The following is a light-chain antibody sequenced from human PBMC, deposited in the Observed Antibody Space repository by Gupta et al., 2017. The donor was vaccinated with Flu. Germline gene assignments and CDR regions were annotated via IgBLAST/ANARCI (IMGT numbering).Light chain of an antibody. J-gene: IGKJ1*01. CDR2: AAS. V-gene: IGKV1-39*01. CDR3: QQSDSTPWT. Sequence: DIQMTQSPSSLSASVGDRVTITCRASQSISSYLNWYQQKPGKAPKLLIYAASSLQSGVPSRFSGSGSGTDFTLTISMRQPEDFATYYCQQSDSTPWTFGQGTKVEIK. CDR1: QSISSY.